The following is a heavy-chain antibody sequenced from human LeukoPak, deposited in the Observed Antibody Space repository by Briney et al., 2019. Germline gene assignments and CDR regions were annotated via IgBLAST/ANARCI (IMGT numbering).Heavy chain of an antibody. V-gene: IGHV3-20*04. CDR2: INWNGGST. D-gene: IGHD3-10*01. CDR3: ARDLLVGVSYYYYGMDV. J-gene: IGHJ6*02. Sequence: GGSLRLSCAASRFTFDDYGMSWVRQAPGKGLEWVSGINWNGGSTGYADSVKGRFTISRDNAKNSLYLQMNSLRAEDTALYYCARDLLVGVSYYYYGMDVWGQGTTVTVSS. CDR1: RFTFDDYG.